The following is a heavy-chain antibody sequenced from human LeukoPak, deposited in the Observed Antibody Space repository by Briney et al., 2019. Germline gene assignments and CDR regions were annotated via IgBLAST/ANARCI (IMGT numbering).Heavy chain of an antibody. CDR3: AKDREWELLYYFDY. Sequence: GGFLRLSCAASGFTFSSYGMHWVRQAPGKGLEWVAFIRYDGSNKYYADSVKGRFTISRDNSKNTLYLQMNSLRAEDTAVYYCAKDREWELLYYFDYWGQGTLVTASS. J-gene: IGHJ4*02. V-gene: IGHV3-30*02. CDR2: IRYDGSNK. D-gene: IGHD1-26*01. CDR1: GFTFSSYG.